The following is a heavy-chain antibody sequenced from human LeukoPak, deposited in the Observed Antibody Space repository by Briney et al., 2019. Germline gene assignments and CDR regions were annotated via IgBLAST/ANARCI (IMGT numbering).Heavy chain of an antibody. Sequence: PSETLSLTCAVYGGSFSGYYWSWIRQPAGKGLEWIGRIYTSGSTNYNPSLKSRVTMSVDTSKNQFSLKLSSVTAADTAVYYCARARSTAMKGSVVDWFDPWGQGTLVTVSS. J-gene: IGHJ5*02. CDR1: GGSFSGYY. V-gene: IGHV4-59*10. D-gene: IGHD5-18*01. CDR2: IYTSGST. CDR3: ARARSTAMKGSVVDWFDP.